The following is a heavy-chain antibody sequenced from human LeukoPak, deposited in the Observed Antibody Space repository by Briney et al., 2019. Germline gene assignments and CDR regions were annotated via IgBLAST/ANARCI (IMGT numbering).Heavy chain of an antibody. J-gene: IGHJ4*02. Sequence: GGSLRLSCAASGFTFSSYAMSWVRQAPGKGLEWVSTISGNGGSTYYADSVKGRFTISRDNSKNTLYLQMNSLRAEDTAVYYCAKVGIIVAGDYYDYWGQGTLVTVSS. V-gene: IGHV3-23*01. CDR3: AKVGIIVAGDYYDY. CDR1: GFTFSSYA. CDR2: ISGNGGST. D-gene: IGHD5-12*01.